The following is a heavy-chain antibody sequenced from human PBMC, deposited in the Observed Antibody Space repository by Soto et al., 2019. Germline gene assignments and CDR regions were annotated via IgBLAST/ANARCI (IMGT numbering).Heavy chain of an antibody. D-gene: IGHD3-16*02. CDR2: ISAYNGNT. Sequence: ASVKVSCKASGYTFTSYGISWVRQAPGQGLEWMGWISAYNGNTNYAQKLSGRVTMTTDTSTSTAYMELRSLRSDDTAVYYCARDYDYIWGSYRFNPLNAFDIWGQGTMVTVSS. V-gene: IGHV1-18*01. CDR1: GYTFTSYG. CDR3: ARDYDYIWGSYRFNPLNAFDI. J-gene: IGHJ3*02.